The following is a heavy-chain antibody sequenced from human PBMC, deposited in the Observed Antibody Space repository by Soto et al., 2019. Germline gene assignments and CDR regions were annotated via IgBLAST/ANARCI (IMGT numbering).Heavy chain of an antibody. Sequence: PSETLSLTCDVSGDTISTGGYTWAWIRQPPGEALEWIGYTYHSGNPYYNPSLKSRVIISVDRSKNQFSLKLSSVTAADTAVYYCARAVSRPGRKGYRTYYFDYWGQGTLVTVS. V-gene: IGHV4-30-2*01. CDR2: TYHSGNP. D-gene: IGHD6-13*01. J-gene: IGHJ4*02. CDR1: GDTISTGGYT. CDR3: ARAVSRPGRKGYRTYYFDY.